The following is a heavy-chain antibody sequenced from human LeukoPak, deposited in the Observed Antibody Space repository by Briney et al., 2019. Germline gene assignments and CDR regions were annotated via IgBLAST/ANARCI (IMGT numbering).Heavy chain of an antibody. CDR2: INHSGST. J-gene: IGHJ4*02. V-gene: IGHV4-34*01. CDR1: GGSVSGYY. D-gene: IGHD2-15*01. CDR3: ARTLGYCSGGSCYPPGVVDY. Sequence: SETLSLTCAVYGGSVSGYYWSWIRQPPGKGLEWIGEINHSGSTNYNPSLKSRVTISVDTSKNQFSLKLSSVTAADTAVYYCARTLGYCSGGSCYPPGVVDYWGQGTLVTVSS.